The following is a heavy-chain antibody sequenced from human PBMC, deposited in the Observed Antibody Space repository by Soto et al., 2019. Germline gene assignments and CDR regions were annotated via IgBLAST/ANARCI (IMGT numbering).Heavy chain of an antibody. D-gene: IGHD4-17*01. CDR3: ARDTAPSDG. V-gene: IGHV1-3*01. CDR1: GYTFTSYA. CDR2: INAGNGST. Sequence: ASVKVSCKASGYTFTSYAMHWVRQAPGQRLEWMGWINAGNGSTKYSQKFQGRVTITRDTSASTAYMELSSLRSEDTAVYYCARDTAPSDGWGQGTTVTVAS. J-gene: IGHJ6*02.